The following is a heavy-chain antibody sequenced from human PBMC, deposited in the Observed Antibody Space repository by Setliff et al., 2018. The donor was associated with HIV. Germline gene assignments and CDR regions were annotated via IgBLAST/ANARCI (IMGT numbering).Heavy chain of an antibody. CDR2: IFYTGST. D-gene: IGHD2-8*01. Sequence: SETLSLTCAVSGGSISSNGYYWGWIRQSPGKGLEWIGDIFYTGSTYYNPSLKSRVAISVDTSENQFSLKLNSVTAADTAVYYCARRGRDGVFIMFATGFDPWGQGALVTVSS. J-gene: IGHJ5*02. CDR1: GGSISSNGYY. CDR3: ARRGRDGVFIMFATGFDP. V-gene: IGHV4-39*01.